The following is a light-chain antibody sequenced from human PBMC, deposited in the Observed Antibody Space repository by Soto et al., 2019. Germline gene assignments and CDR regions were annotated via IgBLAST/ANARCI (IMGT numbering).Light chain of an antibody. CDR2: EVS. CDR3: CSFGGSSSLV. V-gene: IGLV2-14*01. CDR1: SSDVGGYKY. Sequence: QSALTQPASVSGSPGQSITISCTGTSSDVGGYKYVSWYQQHPDKAPKLIIFEVSNRPSGVSDRFSGSTSGNMATLTISGLQADDEADYYCCSFGGSSSLVFGGGTKLTVL. J-gene: IGLJ2*01.